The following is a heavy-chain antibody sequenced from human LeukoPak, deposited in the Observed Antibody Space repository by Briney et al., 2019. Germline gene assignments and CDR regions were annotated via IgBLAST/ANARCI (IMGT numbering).Heavy chain of an antibody. CDR3: ASPSLSLRFLEWLARKEVWYFDL. V-gene: IGHV1-69*15. CDR2: IIPIFGTA. CDR1: GGTFSSYA. Sequence: GSSVKVSCKASGGTFSSYAISWVRQAPGQGLEWMGRIIPIFGTANYAQKFQGRVTITADESTGTAYMELSSLRSEDTAVYYCASPSLSLRFLEWLARKEVWYFDLWGRGTLVTVSS. J-gene: IGHJ2*01. D-gene: IGHD3-3*01.